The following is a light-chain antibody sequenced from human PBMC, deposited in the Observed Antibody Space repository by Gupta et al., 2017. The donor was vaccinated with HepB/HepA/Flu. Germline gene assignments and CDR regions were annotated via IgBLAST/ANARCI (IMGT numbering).Light chain of an antibody. V-gene: IGKV3-11*01. Sequence: EIVLTQSPASLSLSPGERSTLYCRASQSVRIYLAWYQQKPGQAPRLLIYDASNSATGIPASFSGSGSGTDCTLTISSLEPEDFAVYYCQQRSDWPPITFGQGTRLEIK. CDR2: DAS. CDR3: QQRSDWPPIT. CDR1: QSVRIY. J-gene: IGKJ5*01.